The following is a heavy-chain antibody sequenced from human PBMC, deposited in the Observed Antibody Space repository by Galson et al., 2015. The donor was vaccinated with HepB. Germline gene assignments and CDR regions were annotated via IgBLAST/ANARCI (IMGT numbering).Heavy chain of an antibody. V-gene: IGHV3-73*01. CDR3: TRLGDLSGYSSL. CDR1: GFTFSGSA. J-gene: IGHJ4*02. Sequence: SLRLSCAASGFTFSGSAMHWVRQASGSGLEWVGRIGSKANSYATAHAASVKGRFTISRDDSKNTAYMQMNSLKTEDTAVYYCTRLGDLSGYSSLWGQGTLVTVSS. CDR2: IGSKANSYAT. D-gene: IGHD6-13*01.